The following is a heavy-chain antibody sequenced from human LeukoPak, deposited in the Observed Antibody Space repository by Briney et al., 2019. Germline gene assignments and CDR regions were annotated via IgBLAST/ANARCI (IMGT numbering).Heavy chain of an antibody. J-gene: IGHJ6*03. CDR3: ASGSVYYYYYVDV. CDR1: GYTFTGYY. Sequence: ASVKVSCKASGYTFTGYYMHWVRQAPGQGLEWMGWINHNSGGTNYTQKFQGRVTMTRDTSISTAYMELSRLRSDDTAVYYCASGSVYYYYYVDVWGKGTTVTVSS. CDR2: INHNSGGT. V-gene: IGHV1-2*02.